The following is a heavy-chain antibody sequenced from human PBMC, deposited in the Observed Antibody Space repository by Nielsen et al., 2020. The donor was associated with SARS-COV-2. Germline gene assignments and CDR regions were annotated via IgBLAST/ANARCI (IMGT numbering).Heavy chain of an antibody. CDR2: IGTTGDKT. CDR1: GFSFSSYA. V-gene: IGHV3-23*01. D-gene: IGHD1-26*01. CDR3: AKISGSQRHYFDF. Sequence: GESLKISCAASGFSFSSYAMTWVRRAPGKGLEWVSSIGTTGDKTFYADSVKGRFTISRDNSKNTLYLQLNSLRAEDTAVFYCAKISGSQRHYFDFWGQGALVTVSS. J-gene: IGHJ4*02.